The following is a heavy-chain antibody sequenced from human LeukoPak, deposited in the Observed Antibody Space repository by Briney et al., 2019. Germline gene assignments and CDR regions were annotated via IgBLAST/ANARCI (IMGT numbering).Heavy chain of an antibody. J-gene: IGHJ5*02. CDR3: ARPGSSGWYTGNWFDP. CDR2: IYDSGIT. D-gene: IGHD6-19*01. V-gene: IGHV4-38-2*01. CDR1: GFTFSSYA. Sequence: LRLSCAASGFTFSSYAMSWVRQPPGKGLEWIGSIYDSGITYYNPSLKSRVIISVDTSKNQFSLKLSSVTAADTAVYYCARPGSSGWYTGNWFDPWGQGTLVTVSS.